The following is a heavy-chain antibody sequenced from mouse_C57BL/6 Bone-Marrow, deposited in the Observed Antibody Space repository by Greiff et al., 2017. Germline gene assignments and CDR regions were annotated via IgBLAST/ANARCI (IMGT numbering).Heavy chain of an antibody. Sequence: VQLQQSGAELARPGASVKLSCKASGYTFTSYGISWVKQRTGQGLEWIGEIYPRSGNTYYNEKFKGKATLTADKSSSTASMVHRSMTSDDSAVYFCARRSGTGWYVDVWGTGTTVTVSS. CDR2: IYPRSGNT. CDR1: GYTFTSYG. CDR3: ARRSGTGWYVDV. D-gene: IGHD4-1*01. V-gene: IGHV1-81*01. J-gene: IGHJ1*03.